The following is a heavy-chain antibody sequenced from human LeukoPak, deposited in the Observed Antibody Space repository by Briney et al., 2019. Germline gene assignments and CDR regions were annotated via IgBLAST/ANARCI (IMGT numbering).Heavy chain of an antibody. V-gene: IGHV3-33*01. D-gene: IGHD6-6*01. CDR2: IWYDGSNK. Sequence: GGSLRLSCAASGFTFSSYGMHWVRQAPGKGLEWVAVIWYDGSNKYYADSVKGRFTISRDNSKNTLYLQMNSLRAEDTAVYYCAREGAAHPRSLRYYGMDVWGQGTTVTVSS. J-gene: IGHJ6*02. CDR3: AREGAAHPRSLRYYGMDV. CDR1: GFTFSSYG.